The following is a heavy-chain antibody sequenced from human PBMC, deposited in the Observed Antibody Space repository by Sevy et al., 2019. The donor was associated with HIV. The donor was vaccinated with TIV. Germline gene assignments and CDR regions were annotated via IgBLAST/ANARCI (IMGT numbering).Heavy chain of an antibody. Sequence: GGSLRLSCTASGLILRDRAMHWVRQTPGKGLEWVSGMTMYSGSEDYADLVKGRFTISRENAKNSLNLQMDSLTLEDTALCYCGIEIESGGANFWGQGTLVTVSS. J-gene: IGHJ1*01. CDR1: GLILRDRA. D-gene: IGHD2-21*01. CDR2: MTMYSGSE. CDR3: GIEIESGGANF. V-gene: IGHV3-9*01.